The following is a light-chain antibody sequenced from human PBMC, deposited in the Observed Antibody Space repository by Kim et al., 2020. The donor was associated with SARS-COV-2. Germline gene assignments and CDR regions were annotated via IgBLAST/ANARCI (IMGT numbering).Light chain of an antibody. CDR3: AAWDDSLNGPV. CDR2: SNN. CDR1: SSNIGSNT. V-gene: IGLV1-44*01. J-gene: IGLJ3*02. Sequence: ELTQPPSASGTPGQRVTISCSGSSSNIGSNTVNCYQQLPGTAPKLLIYSNNQRPSGVPDRFSGSKSGTSASLAISGLQSEDEADYYCAAWDDSLNGPVFGGGTKLTVL.